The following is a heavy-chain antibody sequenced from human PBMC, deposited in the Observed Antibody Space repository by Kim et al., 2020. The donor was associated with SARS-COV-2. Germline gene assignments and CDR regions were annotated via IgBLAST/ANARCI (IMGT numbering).Heavy chain of an antibody. CDR2: ISSSGSTI. Sequence: GGSLRLSCAASGFTFSSYEMNWVRQAPGKGLEWVSYISSSGSTIYYADSVKGRFTISRDNAKNSLYLQMNSLRAEDTAVYYCARDPFGSLGWLPYFDYWGQGTLVTVSS. V-gene: IGHV3-48*03. J-gene: IGHJ4*02. D-gene: IGHD3-3*01. CDR1: GFTFSSYE. CDR3: ARDPFGSLGWLPYFDY.